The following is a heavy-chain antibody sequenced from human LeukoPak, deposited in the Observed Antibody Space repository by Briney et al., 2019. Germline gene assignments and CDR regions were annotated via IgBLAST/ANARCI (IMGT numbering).Heavy chain of an antibody. D-gene: IGHD3-16*01. CDR3: GRAGFGELYPYVDY. Sequence: GRSLRLSCAASGFAFSRSAMHWVRQAPGKGLEGVALISYDGGNEYYGDSVKGRFTVSRDNSKNTLYLQMSSLRADDTAVYYCGRAGFGELYPYVDYWGQGTLVTVSS. J-gene: IGHJ4*02. CDR2: ISYDGGNE. CDR1: GFAFSRSA. V-gene: IGHV3-30*04.